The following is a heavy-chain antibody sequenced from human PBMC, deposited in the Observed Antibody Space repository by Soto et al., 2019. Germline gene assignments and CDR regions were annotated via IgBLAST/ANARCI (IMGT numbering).Heavy chain of an antibody. D-gene: IGHD3-3*01. CDR3: ERVSGYYAPDS. J-gene: IGHJ4*02. CDR2: INAGNGNT. CDR1: GYTFTSYA. V-gene: IGHV1-3*01. Sequence: ASVKVSCKASGYTFTSYAMHWVRQAPGQRLEWMGWINAGNGNTKYSQKLQGRVTITRDTSASTAYMELSSLRSEATAVSYCERVSGYYAPDSWSQGTLVPVSS.